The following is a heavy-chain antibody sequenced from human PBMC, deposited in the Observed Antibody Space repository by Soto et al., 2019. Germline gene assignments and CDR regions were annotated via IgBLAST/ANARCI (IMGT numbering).Heavy chain of an antibody. CDR2: IRWNSGSI. D-gene: IGHD6-13*01. V-gene: IGHV3-9*01. CDR3: AKGDSSSFYYGMDV. Sequence: EVQLVESGGGLVQPGRSLRLSCAASGFTFDDYAMHWVRQAPGKGLEWVSGIRWNSGSIGYADSVKGRFTISRDNAKNSLYLQMNSLRAEDTALYYCAKGDSSSFYYGMDVWGQGTMVTVSS. J-gene: IGHJ6*02. CDR1: GFTFDDYA.